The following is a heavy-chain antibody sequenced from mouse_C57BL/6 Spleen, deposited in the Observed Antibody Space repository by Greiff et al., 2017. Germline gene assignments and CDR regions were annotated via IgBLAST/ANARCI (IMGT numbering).Heavy chain of an antibody. J-gene: IGHJ3*01. Sequence: QVQLQQSGPELVKPGASVKISCKASGYAFSSSWMNWVKQRPGKGLEWIGRIYPGDGATNYNVKFKGKATLTADKSSSTSYMQLSSLTSEDAAVYVCASAAHAAWFAYWGQGTLLTVSA. D-gene: IGHD3-2*02. V-gene: IGHV1-82*01. CDR3: ASAAHAAWFAY. CDR1: GYAFSSSW. CDR2: IYPGDGAT.